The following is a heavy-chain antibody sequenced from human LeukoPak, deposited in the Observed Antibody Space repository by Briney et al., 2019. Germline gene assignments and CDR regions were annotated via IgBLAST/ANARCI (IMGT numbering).Heavy chain of an antibody. CDR3: ARSLDYAYYYGMDV. V-gene: IGHV3-7*01. CDR1: GFTLSSHY. CDR2: IKQDGSDK. D-gene: IGHD3/OR15-3a*01. J-gene: IGHJ6*02. Sequence: GGSLRLSCAASGFTLSSHYMSWVRQAPGKGPEWVANIKQDGSDKFYVESVKGRFTVSRDNAKNSVYLQMNSLRAEDTAVYYCARSLDYAYYYGMDVWGQGTTVTVSS.